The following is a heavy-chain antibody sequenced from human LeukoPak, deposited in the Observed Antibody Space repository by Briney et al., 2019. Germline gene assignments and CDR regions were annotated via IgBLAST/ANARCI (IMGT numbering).Heavy chain of an antibody. CDR2: ISSSSSYI. Sequence: GGSLRLSCAASGFTFSSYSMNWVRQAPGKGLEWVSSISSSSSYIYYADSVKGQFTISRDNAKNSLYLQMNSLRAEDTAVYYCAREGITGTTPLFEYWGQGTLVTVSS. CDR3: AREGITGTTPLFEY. CDR1: GFTFSSYS. J-gene: IGHJ4*02. V-gene: IGHV3-21*01. D-gene: IGHD1-20*01.